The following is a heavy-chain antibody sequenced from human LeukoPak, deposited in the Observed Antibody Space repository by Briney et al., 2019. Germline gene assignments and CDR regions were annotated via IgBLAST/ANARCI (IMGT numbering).Heavy chain of an antibody. CDR3: ARPFIAADADRDDAFDI. CDR1: GGSISSYY. J-gene: IGHJ3*02. D-gene: IGHD6-13*01. V-gene: IGHV4-59*12. CDR2: IYYSGST. Sequence: SETLSLTCTVSGGSISSYYWSWIRQPPGKGLEWIGYIYYSGSTNYNPSLKSRVTISVDTSKNQFSLKLSSVTAADTAVYYCARPFIAADADRDDAFDIWGQGTMVTVSS.